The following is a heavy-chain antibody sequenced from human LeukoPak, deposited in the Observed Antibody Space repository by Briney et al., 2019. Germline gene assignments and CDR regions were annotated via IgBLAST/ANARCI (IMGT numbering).Heavy chain of an antibody. J-gene: IGHJ3*02. CDR1: GYSISSGYY. D-gene: IGHD2-15*01. V-gene: IGHV4-38-2*02. CDR3: ARAISGGSYRAFDI. Sequence: PSETLSLTCTVSGYSISSGYYWGWIRQPPGKGLEWIGSIYHSGSTYYNPSLKSRVTISVDTSKNQFSLKLSSVTAADTAVYYCARAISGGSYRAFDIWGQGTMVTVSS. CDR2: IYHSGST.